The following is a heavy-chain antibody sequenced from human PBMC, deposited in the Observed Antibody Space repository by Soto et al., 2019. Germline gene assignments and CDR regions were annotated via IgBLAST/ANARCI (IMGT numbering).Heavy chain of an antibody. CDR1: GFTFSSYA. CDR3: AKDKGLGVVVVAATVDY. V-gene: IGHV3-23*01. CDR2: ISGSGGST. D-gene: IGHD2-15*01. J-gene: IGHJ4*02. Sequence: GGSLRLSCAASGFTFSSYAMSWVRQAPGKGLEWVSAISGSGGSTYYADSVKGRFTISRDNSKNTLYLQMNSLRAEDTAVYYCAKDKGLGVVVVAATVDYWGQGTLVTVSS.